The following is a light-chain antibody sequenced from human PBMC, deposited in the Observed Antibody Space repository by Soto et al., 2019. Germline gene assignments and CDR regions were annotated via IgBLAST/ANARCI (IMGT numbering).Light chain of an antibody. CDR1: QDIRKY. J-gene: IGKJ2*01. CDR3: QQYHTLYT. V-gene: IGKV1-33*01. Sequence: DIQMTQSPSSLSASVGDRVTITCQASQDIRKYLNWYQQRPGKAPRLLIYDASNLETGVPSRFTGSGSGTDFTFTISSLQPEDIATYYCQQYHTLYTFGQGTKLEI. CDR2: DAS.